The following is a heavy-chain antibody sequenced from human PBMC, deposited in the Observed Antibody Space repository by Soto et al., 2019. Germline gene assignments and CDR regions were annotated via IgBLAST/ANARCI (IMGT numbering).Heavy chain of an antibody. CDR1: GGSISSGGYY. CDR2: IYYSGST. V-gene: IGHV4-31*03. CDR3: ARGAQLGKFDY. D-gene: IGHD6-13*01. J-gene: IGHJ4*02. Sequence: PSETLSLTCTVSGGSISSGGYYWSWIRQHPGKGLEWIGYIYYSGSTYYNPSLKSRVTISVDTSKNQFSLKLSSVTAADTAVYYCARGAQLGKFDYWGQGTLVTVSS.